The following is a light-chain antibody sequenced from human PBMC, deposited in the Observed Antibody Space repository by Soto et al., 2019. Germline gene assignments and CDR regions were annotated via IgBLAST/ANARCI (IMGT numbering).Light chain of an antibody. CDR3: QQDYNLPLT. CDR1: QSVSSNS. CDR2: GAS. V-gene: IGKV3D-7*01. Sequence: EIVMTQSPGTLSLSPGDRATLSCRASQSVSSNSLSWYQQKPGQAPRLLIYGASTRASGIPARFSGSGSGTDFTLTISSLQPEDFAVYYCQQDYNLPLTFGGGTKVEIK. J-gene: IGKJ4*01.